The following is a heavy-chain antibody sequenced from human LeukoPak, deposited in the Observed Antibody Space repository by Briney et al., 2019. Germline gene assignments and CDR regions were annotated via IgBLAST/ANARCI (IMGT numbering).Heavy chain of an antibody. CDR2: ISGGGVST. Sequence: TGGSLRLSCAASGFTFNNYAMSWVRQAPGKGLEWVSAISGGGVSTYYADSVKGRFSVSRDNSKNTLYLQMNSLRAEDPAVYYCANVGSSPVWWGQGTLVTVSS. CDR3: ANVGSSPVW. J-gene: IGHJ4*02. CDR1: GFTFNNYA. V-gene: IGHV3-23*01. D-gene: IGHD2-15*01.